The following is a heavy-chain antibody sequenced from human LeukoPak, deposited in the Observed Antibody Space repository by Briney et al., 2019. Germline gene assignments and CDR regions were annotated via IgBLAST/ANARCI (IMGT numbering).Heavy chain of an antibody. Sequence: PGGSLRLSCTVSGFTFGNYAMTWVRQGPGKGLESVLSASTDGTPYYANSVKGRFTISRDNSKSTLYLRMNSLRAEDTAVYYCAKLRHGGYYTYMDVWGKGTTVTVSS. D-gene: IGHD3-3*01. CDR3: AKLRHGGYYTYMDV. V-gene: IGHV3-23*01. CDR1: GFTFGNYA. J-gene: IGHJ6*03. CDR2: ASTDGTP.